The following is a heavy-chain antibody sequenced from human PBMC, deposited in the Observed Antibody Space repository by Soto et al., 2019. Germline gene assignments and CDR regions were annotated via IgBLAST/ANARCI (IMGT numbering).Heavy chain of an antibody. CDR1: GYTFGAYY. CDR3: AREFDSGDLGLDL. V-gene: IGHV1-2*02. Sequence: QVQLVQSGPEVKTPGASVRVSCKSSGYTFGAYYIHWVRQAPGQGLEWMGWVSPLSGGTNLAQRCQGRLTLTRDTPRNTVFMELRWLRSDETALYFCAREFDSGDLGLDLWGKGTTVSVSS. D-gene: IGHD2-21*01. CDR2: VSPLSGGT. J-gene: IGHJ6*04.